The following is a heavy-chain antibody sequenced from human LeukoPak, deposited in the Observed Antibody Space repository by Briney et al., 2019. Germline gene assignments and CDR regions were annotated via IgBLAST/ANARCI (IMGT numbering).Heavy chain of an antibody. CDR2: IYTCGST. Sequence: SETLSLTCTVSGGSISSYYWSWIRQPAGKGLEWIGRIYTCGSTNYNPSLKSRVTMSVDTSKNQFSLKLSSVTAADTAVYYCARGAPDYYDSSGMGLDYWGQGTLVTVSS. CDR3: ARGAPDYYDSSGMGLDY. CDR1: GGSISSYY. D-gene: IGHD3-22*01. V-gene: IGHV4-4*07. J-gene: IGHJ4*02.